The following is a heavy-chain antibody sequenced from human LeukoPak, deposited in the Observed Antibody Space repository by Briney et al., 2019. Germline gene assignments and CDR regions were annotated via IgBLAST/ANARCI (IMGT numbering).Heavy chain of an antibody. V-gene: IGHV1-46*01. D-gene: IGHD2-15*01. CDR1: GYTFTSYY. J-gene: IGHJ6*03. CDR3: ARRKGYLRGYYYYYMDV. CDR2: INPSGGGT. Sequence: ASVKVSCKASGYTFTSYYMHWVRQAPGQGLEWMGIINPSGGGTSYAQKFQGRVTMTRDMSTSTVYMELSSLRSEDTAVYYCARRKGYLRGYYYYYMDVWGKGTTVTVSS.